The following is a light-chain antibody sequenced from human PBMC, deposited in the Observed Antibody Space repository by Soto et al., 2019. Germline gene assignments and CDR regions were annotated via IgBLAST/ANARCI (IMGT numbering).Light chain of an antibody. V-gene: IGKV3-15*01. CDR3: LQYNNWYS. CDR2: GVS. J-gene: IGKJ2*01. Sequence: EIVMTQSPATLSLSPGERATLSCRASQSVNTHLAWYQQRPGQDPRFLIYGVSIRPTGIPARFSGSGSGTEFTLTISSLQSEDSAIYYCLQYNNWYSFGQGTKLEIK. CDR1: QSVNTH.